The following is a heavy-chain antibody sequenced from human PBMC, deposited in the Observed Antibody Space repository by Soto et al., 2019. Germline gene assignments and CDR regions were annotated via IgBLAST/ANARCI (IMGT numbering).Heavy chain of an antibody. V-gene: IGHV1-3*01. CDR3: ARDTGYTFGSLNY. CDR2: MNAGVGNT. D-gene: IGHD5-18*01. J-gene: IGHJ4*02. CDR1: GYTFTDYA. Sequence: HVELVQSGADVKKPGASVTISCKASGYTFTDYALHWVRQAPGQRLEWMGWMNAGVGNTLSSQKFQVRITITMDTSASTAYMELNSLKSEDTAIYYCARDTGYTFGSLNYWGPGTLVTVSS.